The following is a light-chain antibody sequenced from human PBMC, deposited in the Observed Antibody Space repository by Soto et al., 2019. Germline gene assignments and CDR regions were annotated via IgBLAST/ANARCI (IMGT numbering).Light chain of an antibody. CDR2: AAS. CDR3: QQYYSYPHT. Sequence: DIQMTQSPSSLSASVGDRVTITCRASQSISSYLNWYQQKPGKAPKLLIYAASSLQSGVPSRFSGSGSGTDFTLTISSLQPEDFATYYCQQYYSYPHTFGGGTKVEIK. CDR1: QSISSY. V-gene: IGKV1-39*01. J-gene: IGKJ4*01.